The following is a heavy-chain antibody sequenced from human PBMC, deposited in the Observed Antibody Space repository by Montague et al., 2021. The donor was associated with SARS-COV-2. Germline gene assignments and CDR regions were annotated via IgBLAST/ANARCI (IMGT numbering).Heavy chain of an antibody. CDR1: GDSVSSNIAT. Sequence: CAISGDSVSSNIATWNWIRQSPSRGLEWLGRTYYGSKWYNDYAESVKSRITIDPDTSKHQFSLHLNSVTPEDTAAYYCARIPVGSKYYFDFWGQGTLVTVSS. J-gene: IGHJ4*02. CDR3: ARIPVGSKYYFDF. V-gene: IGHV6-1*01. D-gene: IGHD2-2*01. CDR2: TYYGSKWYN.